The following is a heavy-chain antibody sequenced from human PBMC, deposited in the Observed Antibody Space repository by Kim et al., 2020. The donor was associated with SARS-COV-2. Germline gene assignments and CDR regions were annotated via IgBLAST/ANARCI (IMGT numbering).Heavy chain of an antibody. D-gene: IGHD6-19*01. Sequence: ASVKVSCKASGYTFTSYGISWVRQAPGQGLEWMGWISAYNGNTNYAQKLQGRVTMTTDTSTSTAYMELRSLRSDDTAVYYCARAATVAGTRCNRRFCWFDPWGQGTLVTVSS. CDR1: GYTFTSYG. CDR2: ISAYNGNT. CDR3: ARAATVAGTRCNRRFCWFDP. V-gene: IGHV1-18*01. J-gene: IGHJ5*02.